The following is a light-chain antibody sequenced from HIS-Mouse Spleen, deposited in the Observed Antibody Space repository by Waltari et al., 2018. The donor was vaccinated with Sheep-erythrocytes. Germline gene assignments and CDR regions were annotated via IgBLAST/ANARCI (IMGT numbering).Light chain of an antibody. J-gene: IGLJ3*02. CDR1: SSDVGGYNY. Sequence: QSALTQPPSASGSPGQSVTISCTGTSSDVGGYNYVPWYQQHPGNAPKLMIYEVSKRPSRVPDRFSGSKSGNTASLTVSGLQAEDEADYYCSSYAGSNNWVFGGGTKLTVL. CDR2: EVS. CDR3: SSYAGSNNWV. V-gene: IGLV2-8*01.